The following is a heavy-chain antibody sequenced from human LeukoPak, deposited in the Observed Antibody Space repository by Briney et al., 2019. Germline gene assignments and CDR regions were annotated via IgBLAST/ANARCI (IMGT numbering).Heavy chain of an antibody. Sequence: PGGSLRLSCAASGFTFSSYWMSWVRQAPGKGLEWVANIKQGGSEKYYVDSVKGRFTISRDNAKNSLFLQMNSLRADDTAVYYCARGSGDLDYWGQGTRVTVSS. J-gene: IGHJ4*02. CDR1: GFTFSSYW. CDR3: ARGSGDLDY. CDR2: IKQGGSEK. V-gene: IGHV3-7*01. D-gene: IGHD4-17*01.